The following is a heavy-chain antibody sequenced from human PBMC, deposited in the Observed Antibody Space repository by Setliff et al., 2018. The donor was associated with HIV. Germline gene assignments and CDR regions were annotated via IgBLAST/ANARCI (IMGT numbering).Heavy chain of an antibody. CDR1: GGSLSGYY. V-gene: IGHV4-34*01. CDR3: ARMYSGYDWSPAGARTRYFDY. Sequence: SETLSLTCAVYGGSLSGYYWSWIRQAPGKGLEWIGEINHRGRTRYNPSLKSRVTISVDTSKNQFSLKLSSVTAADTAVYYCARMYSGYDWSPAGARTRYFDYWGQGTLVTVSS. J-gene: IGHJ4*02. CDR2: INHRGRT. D-gene: IGHD5-12*01.